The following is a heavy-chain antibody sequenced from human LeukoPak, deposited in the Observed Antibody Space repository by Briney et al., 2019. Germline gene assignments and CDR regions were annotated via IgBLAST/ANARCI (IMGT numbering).Heavy chain of an antibody. Sequence: SETLSLTCTVSGGSISSGDYYWSWIRKPPGKGLEWIGYIYYSGSTYYNPSLKSRVTISVDTSKNQFSLKLSSVTAADTAVYYCARASILTGYAKWGQGTLVTFPS. D-gene: IGHD3-9*01. J-gene: IGHJ4*02. CDR1: GGSISSGDYY. CDR3: ARASILTGYAK. CDR2: IYYSGST. V-gene: IGHV4-30-4*08.